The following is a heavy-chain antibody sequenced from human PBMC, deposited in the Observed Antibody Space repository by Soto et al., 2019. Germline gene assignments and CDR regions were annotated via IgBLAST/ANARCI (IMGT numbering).Heavy chain of an antibody. CDR2: ISPSGDSS. Sequence: EVQLLESGGGLVQPGGSLRLSCSAFGFTFSNYAMSWVRQAPGKGLEWVSSISPSGDSSYYADSMRGRVTISRDNSRNTLYLQTSSLRAEDTALYYCAKGDSIPDAFDIWGQGTKVTVSS. CDR1: GFTFSNYA. D-gene: IGHD2-21*01. V-gene: IGHV3-23*01. J-gene: IGHJ3*02. CDR3: AKGDSIPDAFDI.